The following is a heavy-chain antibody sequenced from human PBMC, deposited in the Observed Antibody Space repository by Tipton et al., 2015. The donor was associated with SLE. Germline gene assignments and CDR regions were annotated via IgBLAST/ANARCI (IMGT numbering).Heavy chain of an antibody. J-gene: IGHJ4*02. CDR2: ILYDGGTT. V-gene: IGHV4-39*01. Sequence: TLSLTCTVSGGSITSTRFWWGWLRQPPGKSLVCNGSILYDGGTTYYNPSLKSQVAIDIEASKNQFSVRLTSVTAADTAIYYCARSKNGAADYWGRGTLVTVSS. CDR3: ARSKNGAADY. D-gene: IGHD6-13*01. CDR1: GGSITSTRFW.